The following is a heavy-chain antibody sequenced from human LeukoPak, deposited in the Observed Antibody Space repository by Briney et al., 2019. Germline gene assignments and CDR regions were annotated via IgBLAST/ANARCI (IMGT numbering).Heavy chain of an antibody. CDR2: IYYSGST. V-gene: IGHV4-61*01. CDR3: ARARDSNYYYGMGV. Sequence: SETLSLTCTVSGGSVSSGSYYWNWIRQPPGKGLEWIGYIYYSGSTNYNPSLKSRVTISEGTSKNQFPLKMTSVTAADTAVYYCARARDSNYYYGMGVWGQGTTVSVSS. J-gene: IGHJ6*02. CDR1: GGSVSSGSYY. D-gene: IGHD2-15*01.